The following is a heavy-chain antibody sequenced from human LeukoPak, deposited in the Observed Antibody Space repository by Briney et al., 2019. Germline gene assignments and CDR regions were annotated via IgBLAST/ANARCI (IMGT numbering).Heavy chain of an antibody. CDR3: ARGVLPPALDS. D-gene: IGHD2-2*01. J-gene: IGHJ4*02. V-gene: IGHV1-2*02. CDR2: IIPSSGGT. Sequence: ASVKVSCKASGYTFTAYYIHWVRQAPGQGLEWMGWIIPSSGGTRCAPKFQGRVTMTRDTSINTAYMELNSLISDDTAVYFCARGVLPPALDSWGQGTLVAVSS. CDR1: GYTFTAYY.